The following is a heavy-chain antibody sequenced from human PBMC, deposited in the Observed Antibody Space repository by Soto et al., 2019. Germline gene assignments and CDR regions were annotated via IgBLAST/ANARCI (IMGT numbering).Heavy chain of an antibody. V-gene: IGHV4-59*08. CDR2: IHYSGST. CDR1: GGSITSYY. Sequence: SETLSLTCTVSGGSITSYYWSWIRQPPGKGLEWIAYIHYSGSTNYNPSLRSRVTISVDTSKNQLSLHLNSVTAADTAVYYCAIPHSGQYGDYPVGAFDIWGPGTMVTVSS. J-gene: IGHJ3*02. D-gene: IGHD4-17*01. CDR3: AIPHSGQYGDYPVGAFDI.